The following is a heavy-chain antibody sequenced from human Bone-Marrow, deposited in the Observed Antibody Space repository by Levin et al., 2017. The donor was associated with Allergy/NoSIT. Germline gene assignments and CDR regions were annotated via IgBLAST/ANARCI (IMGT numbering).Heavy chain of an antibody. V-gene: IGHV3-30*04. CDR2: VSYDGRKK. J-gene: IGHJ5*01. CDR3: ARQLYSYSSGWYDF. Sequence: GESLKISCAGSGFAFINYAMHWVRQAPGKGLEWVALVSYDGRKKYLADSVKGRFTVSRDNPKNMMYLEINSLRGEDTAVYYCARQLYSYSSGWYDFWGQGTLVTVSS. CDR1: GFAFINYA. D-gene: IGHD6-19*01.